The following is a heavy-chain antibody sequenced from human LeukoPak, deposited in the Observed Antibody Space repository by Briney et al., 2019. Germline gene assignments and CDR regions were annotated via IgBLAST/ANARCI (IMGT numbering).Heavy chain of an antibody. V-gene: IGHV3-53*01. D-gene: IGHD6-13*01. CDR1: GFTVSSNH. Sequence: GGSLRLSCAASGFTVSSNHMNWVRQAPGKGLEWVSIIYNDGSTYYADSVKGRFTISRDNSKNTLYLQMNSLRAEDTAVYYCARDFGSWLEWGQGTLVTVSS. CDR3: ARDFGSWLE. J-gene: IGHJ4*02. CDR2: IYNDGST.